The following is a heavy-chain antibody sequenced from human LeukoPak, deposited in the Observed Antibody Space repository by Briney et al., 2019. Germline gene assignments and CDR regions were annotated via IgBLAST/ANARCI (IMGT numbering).Heavy chain of an antibody. V-gene: IGHV4-34*01. D-gene: IGHD6-6*01. CDR3: ARDKGTSYLSSFDY. Sequence: PSETLSLTCAVYGGSFSDYYWSWIRQPPGKWLEWIGEINHSGSTNYNPSLKSRGTISVDTSKKQFSLKLNSVTAADTAVYYCARDKGTSYLSSFDYWGQGTLVTVSS. CDR2: INHSGST. CDR1: GGSFSDYY. J-gene: IGHJ4*02.